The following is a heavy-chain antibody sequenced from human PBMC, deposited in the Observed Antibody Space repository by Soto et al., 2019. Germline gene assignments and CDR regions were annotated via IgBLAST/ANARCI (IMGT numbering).Heavy chain of an antibody. Sequence: GGSLRLSCAASGFTFSGYAMTWVRQAPGKGLEWVSSISGSGANTYYADSVKGRFTISRDNSKNTVSLQMNSQRADDTAVYYCAKSPDFYYYGMDVCGQGTTVTVSS. J-gene: IGHJ6*02. CDR1: GFTFSGYA. CDR3: AKSPDFYYYGMDV. CDR2: ISGSGANT. V-gene: IGHV3-23*01.